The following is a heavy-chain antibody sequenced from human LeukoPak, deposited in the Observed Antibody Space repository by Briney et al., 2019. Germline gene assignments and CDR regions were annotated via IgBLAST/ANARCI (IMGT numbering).Heavy chain of an antibody. J-gene: IGHJ4*02. CDR2: IYHSGST. D-gene: IGHD3-3*01. Sequence: TSETLSLTCTVSGGSISSGGYYWSWIRQPPGKGLEWIGYIYHSGSTYYNPSLKSRVTISVDRSKNQFSLKLSSVTAADTAVYYCARVYDFWSGHSFDYWGQGTLVTVSS. V-gene: IGHV4-30-2*01. CDR1: GGSISSGGYY. CDR3: ARVYDFWSGHSFDY.